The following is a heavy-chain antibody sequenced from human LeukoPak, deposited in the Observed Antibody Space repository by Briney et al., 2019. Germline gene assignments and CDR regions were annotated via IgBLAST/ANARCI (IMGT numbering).Heavy chain of an antibody. D-gene: IGHD5-12*01. Sequence: GGSLRRSCAASGFTFSSYEMNWVRQAPGKGLEWVSHSSSSGSTIYYAGSVKGRFTIARDNAKNSVYLQMNSLRAEDTAVYYCARGSLHSAYGFDYWGQGTLVTVSS. CDR1: GFTFSSYE. V-gene: IGHV3-48*03. CDR3: ARGSLHSAYGFDY. CDR2: SSSSGSTI. J-gene: IGHJ4*02.